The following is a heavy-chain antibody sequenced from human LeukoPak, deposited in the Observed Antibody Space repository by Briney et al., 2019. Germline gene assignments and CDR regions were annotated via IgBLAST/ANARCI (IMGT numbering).Heavy chain of an antibody. CDR1: GFTFNSYA. CDR3: ARNHLLGYWYFDL. V-gene: IGHV3-23*01. J-gene: IGHJ2*01. D-gene: IGHD3-16*01. Sequence: PGGSLRLSCAASGFTFNSYAMSWVRQAPGKGLEWVSGISDNGNNIYYADFVKGRFTISRDNSKNTLYLQMNSLRVEDTAEYYCARNHLLGYWYFDLWGRGTLVTVSS. CDR2: ISDNGNNI.